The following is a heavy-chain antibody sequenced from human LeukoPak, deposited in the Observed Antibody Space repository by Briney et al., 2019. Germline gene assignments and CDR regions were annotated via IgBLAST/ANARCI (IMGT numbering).Heavy chain of an antibody. D-gene: IGHD3-22*01. Sequence: ASVKVSCKASGGTFSSYAISWVRQAPGQGLEWMGGIIPIFGTANYAQKFQGRVTITADESTSTAYMELSSLRSEDTAVYYCAATDYYDSSGYYPHYFDYWGQGTLVTVFS. J-gene: IGHJ4*02. CDR1: GGTFSSYA. CDR3: AATDYYDSSGYYPHYFDY. CDR2: IIPIFGTA. V-gene: IGHV1-69*01.